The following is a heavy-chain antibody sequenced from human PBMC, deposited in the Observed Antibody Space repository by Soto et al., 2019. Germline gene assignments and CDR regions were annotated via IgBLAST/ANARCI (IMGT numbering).Heavy chain of an antibody. CDR3: ERDSRIVGATTPAYNWFDP. D-gene: IGHD1-26*01. CDR1: GGTFSSYA. V-gene: IGHV1-69*01. J-gene: IGHJ5*02. Sequence: QVQLVQSGAEVKKPGSSVKVSCKASGGTFSSYAISWVRQAPGQGLEWMGGIIPIFGTANYAQKFQGRVTITADESTSTAYMELSSLRSEDTAVYYCERDSRIVGATTPAYNWFDPWGQGTLVTVSS. CDR2: IIPIFGTA.